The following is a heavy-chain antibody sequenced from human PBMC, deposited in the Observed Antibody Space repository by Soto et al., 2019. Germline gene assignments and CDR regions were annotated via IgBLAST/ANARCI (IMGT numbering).Heavy chain of an antibody. V-gene: IGHV2-5*02. Sequence: GLDLEWIALIYWDDDKRYSPSLKSRVTITKDTSRNHVDLTMTNMDPVDTATYYCAHRRSSGWNKSDFDYWGQGTLVIVSS. CDR2: IYWDDDK. D-gene: IGHD6-19*01. J-gene: IGHJ4*02. CDR3: AHRRSSGWNKSDFDY.